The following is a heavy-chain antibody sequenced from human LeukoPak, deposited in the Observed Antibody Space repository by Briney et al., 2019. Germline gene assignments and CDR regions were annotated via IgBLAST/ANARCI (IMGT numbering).Heavy chain of an antibody. CDR3: AREGRGYSGYDSYGMDV. V-gene: IGHV1-2*04. CDR1: GYTFTSYG. D-gene: IGHD5-12*01. J-gene: IGHJ6*02. CDR2: INPNSGGT. Sequence: GASVKVSCTASGYTFTSYGISWVRQAPGQGLEWMGWINPNSGGTNYAQKFQGWVTMTRDTSISTAYMELSRLRSDGTAVYYCAREGRGYSGYDSYGMDVWGQGTTVTVSS.